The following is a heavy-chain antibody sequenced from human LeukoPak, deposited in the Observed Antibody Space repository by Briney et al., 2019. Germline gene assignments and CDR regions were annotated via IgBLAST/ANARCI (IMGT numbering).Heavy chain of an antibody. CDR2: ISSSSSTI. CDR3: ARHDYVWGSYPLDY. CDR1: GFTFSSYS. V-gene: IGHV3-48*04. J-gene: IGHJ4*02. D-gene: IGHD3-16*02. Sequence: PGGSLRLSCAASGFTFSSYSMNWVRQAPGKGLEWVSYISSSSSTIYYADSVKGRFTISRDNAKNLLSLQMNSLRAEDTAVYYCARHDYVWGSYPLDYWGQGTLVTVSS.